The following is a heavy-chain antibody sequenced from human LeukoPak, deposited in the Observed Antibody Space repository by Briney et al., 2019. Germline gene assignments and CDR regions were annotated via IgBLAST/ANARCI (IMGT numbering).Heavy chain of an antibody. D-gene: IGHD3-10*02. J-gene: IGHJ6*03. CDR2: ISSSSSYI. CDR1: GFTFSSYS. CDR3: ARVMFDSSDYTDV. Sequence: GGSLRLSCAASGFTFSSYSMNWVRQAPGKGLEWVSSISSSSSYIYYADSVKGRFTISRDNAKNSLYLQTNSLRAEDTAVYYCARVMFDSSDYTDVWGKGTTVTVSS. V-gene: IGHV3-21*01.